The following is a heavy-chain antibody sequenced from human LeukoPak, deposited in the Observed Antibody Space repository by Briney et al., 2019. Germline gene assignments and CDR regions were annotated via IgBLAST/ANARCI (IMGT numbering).Heavy chain of an antibody. V-gene: IGHV3-23*01. CDR2: ISGGGDRT. J-gene: IGHJ4*02. Sequence: PGGSLRLSCAASGFTFSNHAMSWVRQAPGEGLEWVSAISGGGDRTYYANSVKGRFTISRDNSKNMFYLQMNSLRAEDTAIYYCAKGGSSREQQPVVYWGQGTLVTVSS. CDR1: GFTFSNHA. D-gene: IGHD6-13*01. CDR3: AKGGSSREQQPVVY.